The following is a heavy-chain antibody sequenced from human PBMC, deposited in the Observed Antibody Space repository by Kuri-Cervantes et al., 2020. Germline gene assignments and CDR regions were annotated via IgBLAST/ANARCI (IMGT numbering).Heavy chain of an antibody. D-gene: IGHD6-6*01. CDR3: ARGSSSFDY. CDR1: GFTFSSYS. Sequence: GGSLRLSCAASGFTFSSYSMNWVRQAPGKGLEWVAVIWYDGSNKYYADSVKGRFTISRDNSKNTLYLQMNSLRAEDTAVYYCARGSSSFDYWGQGTLVTVSS. V-gene: IGHV3-33*08. J-gene: IGHJ4*02. CDR2: IWYDGSNK.